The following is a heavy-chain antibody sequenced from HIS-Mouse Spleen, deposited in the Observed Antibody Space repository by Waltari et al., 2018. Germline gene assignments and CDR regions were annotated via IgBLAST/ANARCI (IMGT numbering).Heavy chain of an antibody. CDR1: GFTFSSYG. J-gene: IGHJ4*02. Sequence: QVQLVESGGGVVQPGRSLRLSCAASGFTFSSYGMHWVRQAPGKGVEWVAVISYDGSNKYYADSVKGRFTISRDNSKNTLYLQMNSLRAEDTAVYYCAKASSGWLDYWGQETLVTVSS. D-gene: IGHD6-19*01. V-gene: IGHV3-30*18. CDR3: AKASSGWLDY. CDR2: ISYDGSNK.